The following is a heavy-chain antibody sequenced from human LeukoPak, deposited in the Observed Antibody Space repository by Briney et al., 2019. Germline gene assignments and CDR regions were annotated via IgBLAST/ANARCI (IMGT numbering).Heavy chain of an antibody. CDR2: INPSGGST. Sequence: GASVKVSCKASGYSFTSYYMHWVRQAPAPGLEWMGIINPSGGSTSYAEKLEGRVTMTREISTSTVYMELSSQRSEDTAVYYCARGGHGWQLNRVFGDYWGQGTLVTVSS. J-gene: IGHJ4*02. CDR3: ARGGHGWQLNRVFGDY. D-gene: IGHD6-6*01. V-gene: IGHV1-46*01. CDR1: GYSFTSYY.